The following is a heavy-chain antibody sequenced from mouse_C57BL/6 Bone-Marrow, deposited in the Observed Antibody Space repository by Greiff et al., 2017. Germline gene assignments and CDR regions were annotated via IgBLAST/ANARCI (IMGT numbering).Heavy chain of an antibody. V-gene: IGHV1-26*01. D-gene: IGHD1-1*01. J-gene: IGHJ2*01. CDR2: INPNNGGT. CDR3: ARGATVVLCYFDY. CDR1: GYTFTDYY. Sequence: VQLQQSGPELVKPGASVKISCKASGYTFTDYYMNWVKQSHGKSLEWIGDINPNNGGTSYNQKFKGKATLTVDKSSSTAYMELRSLTSEDSAVYYCARGATVVLCYFDYWGQGTTLTVSS.